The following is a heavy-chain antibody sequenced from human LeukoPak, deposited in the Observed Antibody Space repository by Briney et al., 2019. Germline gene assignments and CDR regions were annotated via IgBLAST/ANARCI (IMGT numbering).Heavy chain of an antibody. V-gene: IGHV3-7*01. CDR3: ARTLGVRGVIGFFDY. CDR2: IKQDGSEK. D-gene: IGHD3-10*01. J-gene: IGHJ4*02. CDR1: GFTFSSYW. Sequence: GGSLRLSCAASGFTFSSYWMGWVRQAPGKGLEWVANIKQDGSEKYYVDPVKGRFTISRDNAKNSLYLQMNSLRAEDTALYYCARTLGVRGVIGFFDYWGQGTLVTVSS.